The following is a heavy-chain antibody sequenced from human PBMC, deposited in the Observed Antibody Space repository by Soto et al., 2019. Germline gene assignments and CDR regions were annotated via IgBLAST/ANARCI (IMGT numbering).Heavy chain of an antibody. J-gene: IGHJ4*02. V-gene: IGHV3-23*01. CDR2: ISGSDVST. CDR1: GFTFSTFA. Sequence: EVQLLESGGDLVQPGGSLRLSCAASGFTFSTFAMSWVRQAPGKGLEWVSVISGSDVSTHYADSVKGRFAISRDNSKNTLYLQMNSLRAEDTAVYYCAARRSCSGGSCYCPNYWGQGTLVTVSS. D-gene: IGHD2-15*01. CDR3: AARRSCSGGSCYCPNY.